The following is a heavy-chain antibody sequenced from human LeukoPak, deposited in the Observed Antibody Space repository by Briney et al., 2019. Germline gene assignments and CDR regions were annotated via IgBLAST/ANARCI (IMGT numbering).Heavy chain of an antibody. J-gene: IGHJ4*02. CDR2: TWLDGSNK. V-gene: IGHV3-33*01. D-gene: IGHD3-10*01. CDR3: ARGVGYYGSGTYSHFDY. Sequence: GGSLRLSCAASGFTFSSYGMHWVRQAPGRGLEWVALTWLDGSNKYYADSVKGRFTISRDNSKNTLYLQMSSLRAEDTAVYFCARGVGYYGSGTYSHFDYWGQGTLVTVS. CDR1: GFTFSSYG.